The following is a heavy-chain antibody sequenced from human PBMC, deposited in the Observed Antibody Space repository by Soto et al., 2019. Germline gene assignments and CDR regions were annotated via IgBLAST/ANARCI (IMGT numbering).Heavy chain of an antibody. J-gene: IGHJ4*02. CDR2: IYYSGST. CDR1: GGSISSSSYY. V-gene: IGHV4-39*07. CDR3: AREVENIFDF. Sequence: PSETLSLTCTVSGGSISSSSYYWGWIRQPPGKGLEWIGSIYYSGSTYYNPSLKSRVTISLDTSKNQFSLKLSSVTAADTSVYYCAREVENIFDFWGQGTLVTVSS.